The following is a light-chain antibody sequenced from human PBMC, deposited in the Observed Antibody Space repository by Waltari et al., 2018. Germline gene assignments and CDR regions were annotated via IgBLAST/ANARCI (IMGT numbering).Light chain of an antibody. J-gene: IGLJ2*01. CDR3: APWDDSLNGVL. CDR2: DND. CDR1: NSNIGNNI. Sequence: QSVLIQPPSASGTPGQTVTISCSGTNSNIGNNIVSWYQQFPGQAPKLLIYDNDKRASGVPGRFSGSKSGTSASLAISWLQSEDEADYYCAPWDDSLNGVLFGGGTTLTVL. V-gene: IGLV1-44*01.